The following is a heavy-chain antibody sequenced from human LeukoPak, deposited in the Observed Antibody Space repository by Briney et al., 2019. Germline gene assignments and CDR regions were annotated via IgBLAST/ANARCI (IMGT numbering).Heavy chain of an antibody. J-gene: IGHJ4*02. Sequence: SETLSLTCTVSGGSISSYYWSWIRQPPGKGLEWIGYIYYSGSTNYNPSLKSRVTISVDTSKNQFSLKLSSVTAADTAVYYCARARLLLRFYFDYWGQGTLVTVSS. CDR3: ARARLLLRFYFDY. V-gene: IGHV4-59*01. CDR1: GGSISSYY. D-gene: IGHD3-22*01. CDR2: IYYSGST.